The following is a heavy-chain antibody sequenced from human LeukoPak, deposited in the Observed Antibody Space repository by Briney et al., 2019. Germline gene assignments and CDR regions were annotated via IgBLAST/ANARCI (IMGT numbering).Heavy chain of an antibody. CDR1: GFAFRIYA. CDR3: ARPYSSGLTAFDI. J-gene: IGHJ3*02. Sequence: SLTLSCVASGFAFRIYAMHWVRLAPGKGLEWVAVISYDGGNKYYADSVNGRFTISRDNSKNTLDLQMNSLRTEDTAVYYCARPYSSGLTAFDIWGRGKIDPVSS. CDR2: ISYDGGNK. D-gene: IGHD6-19*01. V-gene: IGHV3-30-3*01.